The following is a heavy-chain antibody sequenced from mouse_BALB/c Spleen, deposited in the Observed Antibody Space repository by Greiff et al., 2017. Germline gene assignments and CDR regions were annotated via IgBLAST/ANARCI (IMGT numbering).Heavy chain of an antibody. V-gene: IGHV1S81*02. CDR1: GYTFTSYW. D-gene: IGHD2-1*01. Sequence: QVQLQQPGAELVKPGASVKLSCKASGYTFTSYWMHWVKQRPGQGLEWIGEINPSNGRTNYNEKFKSKATLTVDKSSSTAYMQLSSLTSEDSAVYYCATLYYGNLYYFDYWGQGTTLTVSS. J-gene: IGHJ2*01. CDR2: INPSNGRT. CDR3: ATLYYGNLYYFDY.